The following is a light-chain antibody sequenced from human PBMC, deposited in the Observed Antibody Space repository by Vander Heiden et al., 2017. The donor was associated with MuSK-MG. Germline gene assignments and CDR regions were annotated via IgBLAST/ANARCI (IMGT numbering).Light chain of an antibody. CDR3: QQSVSSYA. Sequence: DILITQSPSSLSASVGDRLTITCRASQSIRRYLNWYQYKPGKAPQLLIYATSTVQSGVPSRCSGSGSGNDFTLTITSLRPEDFATYCCQQSVSSYAFGQGTKLQIK. J-gene: IGKJ2*01. CDR1: QSIRRY. CDR2: ATS. V-gene: IGKV1-39*01.